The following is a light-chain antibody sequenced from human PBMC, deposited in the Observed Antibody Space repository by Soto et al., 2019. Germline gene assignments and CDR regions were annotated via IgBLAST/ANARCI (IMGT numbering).Light chain of an antibody. CDR2: GAS. J-gene: IGKJ2*01. V-gene: IGKV3-20*01. Sequence: EIVLTQSPGPLSLSPGERATLSCRASQSVSSSYLAGYQQKPGQAPRLLTSGASGRATGIPDRFSGSVSGKDFPLTSSRLEPEYFAVYYCQQYGSSAPYTFGQGTRLEIK. CDR3: QQYGSSAPYT. CDR1: QSVSSSY.